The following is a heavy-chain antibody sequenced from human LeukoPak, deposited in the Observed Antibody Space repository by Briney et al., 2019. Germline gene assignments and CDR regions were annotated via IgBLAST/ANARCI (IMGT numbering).Heavy chain of an antibody. Sequence: PGGSLRLPCAASGFSVRNNYKSWTRQARGKGREGVSYISKSGCTIYCADSVKGRFTISRDNDKNSLYLQMSSRRAEDTAVYYCARRGYYDSSGYYYVEGIYYWGQGTLVTVSS. CDR3: ARRGYYDSSGYYYVEGIYY. D-gene: IGHD3-22*01. CDR1: GFSVRNNY. J-gene: IGHJ4*02. V-gene: IGHV3-11*01. CDR2: ISKSGCTI.